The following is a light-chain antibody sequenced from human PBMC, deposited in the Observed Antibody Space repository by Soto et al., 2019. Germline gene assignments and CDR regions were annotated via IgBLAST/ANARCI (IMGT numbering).Light chain of an antibody. CDR2: DVT. CDR1: SSDVGAYKY. CDR3: CSYAGNYNWV. J-gene: IGLJ3*02. V-gene: IGLV2-11*01. Sequence: QSVLAQPRSVSGSPGQSVTISCTGTSSDVGAYKYVSWYQQLPGKAPKLMIYDVTKRPSGVPDRFSGSKSGNTASLTVSGLQAEDEADYYCCSYAGNYNWVFGGGTQLTVL.